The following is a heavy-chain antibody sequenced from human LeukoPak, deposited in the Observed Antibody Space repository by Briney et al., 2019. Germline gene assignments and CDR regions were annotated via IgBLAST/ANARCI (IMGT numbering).Heavy chain of an antibody. V-gene: IGHV4-39*07. D-gene: IGHD3-10*01. Sequence: SETLSLTCTVSGGSISSSSYYWGWIRQPPGKGLEWIGSIYYSGSTYYNPSLKSRVTISVDTSKNQFSLKLSSVTAADTAVYYCARGGLWFGELFPNFYFDYWGQGTLVTVSS. CDR2: IYYSGST. J-gene: IGHJ4*02. CDR3: ARGGLWFGELFPNFYFDY. CDR1: GGSISSSSYY.